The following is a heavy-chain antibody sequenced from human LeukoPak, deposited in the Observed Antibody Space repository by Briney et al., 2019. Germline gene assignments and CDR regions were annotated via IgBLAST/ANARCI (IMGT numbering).Heavy chain of an antibody. CDR2: IRYDGSNK. J-gene: IGHJ6*03. Sequence: GGSLRLSCAASGFTFSSYGMHWVRQAPGKGLEWVAFIRYDGSNKYYADSVKGRFTISRDNSKNTLYLHVNSLRPEDTAVYYCARDRRVWADYYYYYYMDVWGKGTTVTISS. CDR1: GFTFSSYG. D-gene: IGHD2-8*01. CDR3: ARDRRVWADYYYYYYMDV. V-gene: IGHV3-30*02.